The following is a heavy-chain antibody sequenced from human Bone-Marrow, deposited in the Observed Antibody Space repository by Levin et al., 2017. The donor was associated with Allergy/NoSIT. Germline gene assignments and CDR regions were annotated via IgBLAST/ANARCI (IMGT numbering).Heavy chain of an antibody. Sequence: PGGSLRLSCAASGFSFGSRAMSWVRQAPGKGLEWVSGIRGGSVKIHYADSVKGRFTIARDNSKNTLFLQMNSLRAEDTATYYCARDRGLYVDTGALDFWGQGTLVTVSS. CDR3: ARDRGLYVDTGALDF. D-gene: IGHD5-18*01. V-gene: IGHV3-23*01. CDR2: IRGGSVKI. J-gene: IGHJ4*02. CDR1: GFSFGSRA.